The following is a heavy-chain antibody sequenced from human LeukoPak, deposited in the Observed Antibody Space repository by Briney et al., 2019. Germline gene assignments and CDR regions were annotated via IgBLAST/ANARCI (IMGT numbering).Heavy chain of an antibody. J-gene: IGHJ6*03. Sequence: GGSLRLPCAASGFTFDDYAMHWVRQAPGKGLEWVSLISWDGGSTYYADSVKGRFTISRDNSKNSLYLQMNSLRAEDTALYYCAKDGGIAVAGLYYYYMDVWGKGTTVTVSS. CDR3: AKDGGIAVAGLYYYYMDV. CDR2: ISWDGGST. V-gene: IGHV3-43D*03. CDR1: GFTFDDYA. D-gene: IGHD6-19*01.